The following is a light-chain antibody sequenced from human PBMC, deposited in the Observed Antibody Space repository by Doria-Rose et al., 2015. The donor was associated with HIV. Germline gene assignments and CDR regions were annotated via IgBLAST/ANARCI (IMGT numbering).Light chain of an antibody. CDR3: QQYGTSRGT. CDR2: DAS. J-gene: IGKJ5*01. V-gene: IGKV3-20*01. Sequence: TQSPGTLSLSPGERATLSCRASQRVKSSYLAWYQHKPGQAPRLLIYDASTRATGIPDRFSGSGSGTDFTLTIGRLEPEDVAVYYCQQYGTSRGTFGQGTRLEIK. CDR1: QRVKSSY.